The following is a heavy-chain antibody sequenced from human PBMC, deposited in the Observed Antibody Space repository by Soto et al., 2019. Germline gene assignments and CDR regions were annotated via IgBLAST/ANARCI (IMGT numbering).Heavy chain of an antibody. V-gene: IGHV3-23*01. Sequence: EVQLLESGGGLVQPGGSLRLSCAASGITFSNYAMSWVRQAPGKGLEWVSGISGDDRSTYYADSVKGRFTISRDNSKKTVYLQLNSLRAEDTAVYYCAKATDPLGAFDVWGQGTMVTVSA. CDR2: ISGDDRST. D-gene: IGHD7-27*01. CDR1: GITFSNYA. J-gene: IGHJ3*01. CDR3: AKATDPLGAFDV.